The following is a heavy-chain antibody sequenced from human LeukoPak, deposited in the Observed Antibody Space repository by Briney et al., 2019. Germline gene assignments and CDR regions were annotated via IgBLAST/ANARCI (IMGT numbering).Heavy chain of an antibody. V-gene: IGHV4-39*07. CDR1: GGSISNSFFY. J-gene: IGHJ4*02. Sequence: SETLSLTCTVSGGSISNSFFYWGWIRQPPGKGLEWIGSINYSGSTYYNPSLKSRVTIPVDTSKNQFSLKLSSVTAADTAIYYCARTLHPPNLNWYFDYWGQGILVTVSS. CDR2: INYSGST. CDR3: ARTLHPPNLNWYFDY. D-gene: IGHD1-1*01.